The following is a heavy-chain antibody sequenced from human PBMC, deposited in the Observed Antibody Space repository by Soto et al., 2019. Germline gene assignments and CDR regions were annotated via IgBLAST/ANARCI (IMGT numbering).Heavy chain of an antibody. V-gene: IGHV3-33*01. D-gene: IGHD6-6*01. CDR2: IWYDGSNK. CDR1: GFTFSSYG. Sequence: QVQLVESGGGVVQPGRFLRLSCAASGFTFSSYGMHWVRQAPGKGLEWVAVIWYDGSNKYYADSVKGRFTISRDNSKNTLYLQMNSLRAEDTAVYYCARASVGSPDAFDIWGQGTMVTVSS. J-gene: IGHJ3*02. CDR3: ARASVGSPDAFDI.